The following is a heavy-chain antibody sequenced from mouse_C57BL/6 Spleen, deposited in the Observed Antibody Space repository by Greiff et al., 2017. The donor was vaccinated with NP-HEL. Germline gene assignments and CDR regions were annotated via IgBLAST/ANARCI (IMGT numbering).Heavy chain of an antibody. CDR1: GYTFTDYY. J-gene: IGHJ1*03. V-gene: IGHV1-19*01. D-gene: IGHD2-5*01. CDR2: INPYNGGT. CDR3: ARAYYSNNWYFDV. Sequence: VQLQQSGPVLVKPGASVKMSCKASGYTFTDYYMNWVKQSHGKSLEWIGVINPYNGGTSYNQKFKGEATLTVDKSSSTAYMELNSLTSEDSAVYYCARAYYSNNWYFDVWGTGTTVTVSS.